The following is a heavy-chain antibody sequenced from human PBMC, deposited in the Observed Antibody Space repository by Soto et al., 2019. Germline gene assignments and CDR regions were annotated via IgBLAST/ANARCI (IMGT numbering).Heavy chain of an antibody. V-gene: IGHV1-2*02. CDR3: ARRHRAWHSNNWFDT. D-gene: IGHD5-12*01. CDR1: GYTFTGYY. Sequence: ASVKVSCKASGYTFTGYYMHWVRQAPGQGLEWMGWINPNSGGTNYAQKFQGRVTMTRDTSISTAYMELSRLRSDDTAVYYCARRHRAWHSNNWFDTWGQGTLVTVSS. CDR2: INPNSGGT. J-gene: IGHJ5*02.